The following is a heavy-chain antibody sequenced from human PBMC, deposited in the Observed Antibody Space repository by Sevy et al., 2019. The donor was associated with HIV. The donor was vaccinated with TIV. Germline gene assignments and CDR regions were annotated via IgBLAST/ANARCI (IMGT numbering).Heavy chain of an antibody. J-gene: IGHJ5*02. CDR1: GFTFSDYY. D-gene: IGHD6-13*01. V-gene: IGHV3-11*01. Sequence: GGSLRLSCAASGFTFSDYYMSWIRRAPGKGLEWVSYIRSSGSTIHYADSVKGRFTISRDNAKNSLYLQMNSLRAEDTAVYYCARARTLIRYSSSWYWFDPWGQGTLVTVSS. CDR2: IRSSGSTI. CDR3: ARARTLIRYSSSWYWFDP.